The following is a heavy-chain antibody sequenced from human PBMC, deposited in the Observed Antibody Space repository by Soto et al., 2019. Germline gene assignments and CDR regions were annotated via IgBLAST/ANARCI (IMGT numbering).Heavy chain of an antibody. J-gene: IGHJ4*02. CDR3: ARGHGRFAH. Sequence: SETLSLTCDVSGGSFTGYYWSWIRQPPGKGLEWIGEINHSGFTNYNPSLTGRVTISLDTSKSQFSLKLSSLTAAELDFYFCARGHGRFAHWGQGTLVSFSS. V-gene: IGHV4-34*01. D-gene: IGHD3-16*01. CDR1: GGSFTGYY. CDR2: INHSGFT.